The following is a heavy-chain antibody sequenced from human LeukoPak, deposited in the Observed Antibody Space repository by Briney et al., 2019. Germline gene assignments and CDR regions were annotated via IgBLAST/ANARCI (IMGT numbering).Heavy chain of an antibody. CDR3: ARDVYYDSSGLFDY. J-gene: IGHJ4*02. CDR1: GGTFSSYA. V-gene: IGHV1-69*13. Sequence: SVKVSCKASGGTFSSYAISWVRQAPGQGLEWMGGIIPISGTANYAQKFQGRVTITADESTSTAYMELSSLRSEDTAVYYCARDVYYDSSGLFDYWGQGTLVTVSS. CDR2: IIPISGTA. D-gene: IGHD3-22*01.